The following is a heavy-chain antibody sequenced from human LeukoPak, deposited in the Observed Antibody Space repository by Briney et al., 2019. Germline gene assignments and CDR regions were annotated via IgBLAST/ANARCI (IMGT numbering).Heavy chain of an antibody. J-gene: IGHJ3*02. Sequence: GGSLRLSCAASGFTFSSYSMNWVRQAPGKGLEWVSYISSSSSTIYYADSVKGRFTISRDNAKNSLYLQMNSLRAEDTAVYYCARDEMGAFDIWGQGTMVTVSS. V-gene: IGHV3-48*01. CDR1: GFTFSSYS. CDR2: ISSSSSTI. D-gene: IGHD5-24*01. CDR3: ARDEMGAFDI.